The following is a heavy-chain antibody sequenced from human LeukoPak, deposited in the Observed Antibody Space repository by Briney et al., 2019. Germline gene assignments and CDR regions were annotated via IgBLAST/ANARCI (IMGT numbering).Heavy chain of an antibody. D-gene: IGHD4-17*01. V-gene: IGHV3-21*01. J-gene: IGHJ4*02. Sequence: GGSLRLSCAASGYTFSSYSMNWVRQAPGKGLEWVSSISSSSSYIYYADSVKGRFTISRDNAKNSLYLQMNSLRAEDTAVHYCAKYQTTVTEFDYWGQGTLVTVSS. CDR1: GYTFSSYS. CDR2: ISSSSSYI. CDR3: AKYQTTVTEFDY.